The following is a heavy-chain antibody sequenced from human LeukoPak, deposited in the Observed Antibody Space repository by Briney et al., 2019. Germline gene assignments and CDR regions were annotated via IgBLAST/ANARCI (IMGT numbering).Heavy chain of an antibody. CDR3: ARGGYYGLGNDFRFDP. D-gene: IGHD3-10*01. CDR1: GVSISSYY. J-gene: IGHJ5*02. CDR2: IYTSGST. V-gene: IGHV4-4*07. Sequence: SETLSLTCTVSGVSISSYYWSWIRQPAGKGLEWIGRIYTSGSTNYNPSLKSRVTMSVDTSKNQFSLKLSSVTAADTAVYYCARGGYYGLGNDFRFDPWGQGTLVTVSS.